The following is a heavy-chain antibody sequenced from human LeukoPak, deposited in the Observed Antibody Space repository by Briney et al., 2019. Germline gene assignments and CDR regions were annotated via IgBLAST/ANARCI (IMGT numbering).Heavy chain of an antibody. Sequence: TSETLSLTCTVSGGSISSYHWSWIRQPPGKGLEWIGYIYYSGSTNYNPSLKSRVTISVDTSKNQFSLKLSSVTAADTAVYYCARVEYCGGDCYPKDQYYFDYWGQGTLVTVSS. D-gene: IGHD2-21*02. CDR3: ARVEYCGGDCYPKDQYYFDY. CDR1: GGSISSYH. CDR2: IYYSGST. J-gene: IGHJ4*02. V-gene: IGHV4-59*01.